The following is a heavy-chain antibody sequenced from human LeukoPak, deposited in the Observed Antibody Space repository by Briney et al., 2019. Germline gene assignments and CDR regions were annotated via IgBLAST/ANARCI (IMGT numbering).Heavy chain of an antibody. CDR2: INSYNGHT. CDR1: GYTFTSYG. Sequence: GASVKVSCKASGYTFTSYGISWVRQAPGQGLEWMGWINSYNGHTNYAQNLQGRVTMTTDTSTSTAYMELRSLRSDDTAVYYCARGLWELPAPLQFWGQGTLVTVSS. J-gene: IGHJ4*02. CDR3: ARGLWELPAPLQF. V-gene: IGHV1-18*01. D-gene: IGHD1-26*01.